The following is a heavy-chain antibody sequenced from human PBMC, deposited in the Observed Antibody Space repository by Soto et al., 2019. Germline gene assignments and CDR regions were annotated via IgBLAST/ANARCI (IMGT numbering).Heavy chain of an antibody. Sequence: QVQLVESGGGVVQPGRSLRLSCAGSGFTFSAYGMDWVRQAPGKGLEWVAVISYDGSNKYYADSVKGRFTISRDNSKNTLYLQMNSLRAEDTAVYSCAKDRMGAGVRGYFDYCGQGTLVTVSS. CDR1: GFTFSAYG. CDR3: AKDRMGAGVRGYFDY. V-gene: IGHV3-30*18. CDR2: ISYDGSNK. D-gene: IGHD3-10*01. J-gene: IGHJ4*02.